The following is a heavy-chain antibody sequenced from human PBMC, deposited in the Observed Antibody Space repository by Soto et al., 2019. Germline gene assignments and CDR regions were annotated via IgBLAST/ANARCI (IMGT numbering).Heavy chain of an antibody. J-gene: IGHJ6*02. CDR3: AKGGAPGSYLSYYYYGMDV. CDR1: GFTFSSYA. CDR2: ISGSGGST. D-gene: IGHD3-16*02. V-gene: IGHV3-23*01. Sequence: PGGSLRLSCAASGFTFSSYAMSWVRQAPGKGLEWVSAISGSGGSTYYADSVKGRFTISRDNSKNTLYLQMNSLRAEDTAVYYCAKGGAPGSYLSYYYYGMDVWGQGTTVTVSS.